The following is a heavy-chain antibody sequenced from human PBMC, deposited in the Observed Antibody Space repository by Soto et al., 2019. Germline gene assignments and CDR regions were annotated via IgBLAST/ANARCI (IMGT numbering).Heavy chain of an antibody. V-gene: IGHV3-23*01. CDR3: AKDYTVAADPSSVILFDY. J-gene: IGHJ4*02. Sequence: EVQVLESGGGLVQRGGSLRLSCAASGFTFNHYAMSWVRQAPGKGLEWVSIIIANGGTFYADSVKGRFTISRDNSKNTVYLQMSGLRVEDTAIYYCAKDYTVAADPSSVILFDYWGQGALVTVSS. CDR1: GFTFNHYA. CDR2: IIANGGT. D-gene: IGHD2-15*01.